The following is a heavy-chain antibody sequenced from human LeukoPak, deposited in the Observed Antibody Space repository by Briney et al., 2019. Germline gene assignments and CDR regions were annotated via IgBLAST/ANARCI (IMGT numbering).Heavy chain of an antibody. CDR1: GGSISSSSYY. V-gene: IGHV4-39*01. CDR3: ARGVDIVATMVLLGAFDI. D-gene: IGHD5-12*01. Sequence: SETLSLTCTVSGGSISSSSYYWGWIRQPPGKGLEWIGSIYYSGSTYYNPSLKSRVTISVDTSKNQFSLKLSSVTAADTAVYYCARGVDIVATMVLLGAFDIWGQGTMVTVSS. J-gene: IGHJ3*02. CDR2: IYYSGST.